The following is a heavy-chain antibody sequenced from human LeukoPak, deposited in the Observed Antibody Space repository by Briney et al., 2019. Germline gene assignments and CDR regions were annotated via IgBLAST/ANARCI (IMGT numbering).Heavy chain of an antibody. CDR3: ARRNYGSGSYLYYRHYMDV. D-gene: IGHD3-10*01. Sequence: NRGESLKISCKGSGYRFTSYWIGWVRQMPGKGLEWMGIIYPSDSDTRYSPSFQGQVSISADKSISTAYLQWSSLKASDTATYYCARRNYGSGSYLYYRHYMDVWGKGTTVTVSS. CDR2: IYPSDSDT. V-gene: IGHV5-51*01. J-gene: IGHJ6*03. CDR1: GYRFTSYW.